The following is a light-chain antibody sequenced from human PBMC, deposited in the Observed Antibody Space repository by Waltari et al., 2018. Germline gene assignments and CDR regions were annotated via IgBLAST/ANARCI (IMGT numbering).Light chain of an antibody. J-gene: IGLJ2*01. Sequence: SSDLTQDPSLSVALGQTVRITFQGDSPRRYYASWYQQGPGQAPILVLYGPDNRPSGIPDRFSGSTSGNTASLTITGAQAEDEADYYCHSRETFSTRLFGGGTRLTV. CDR1: SPRRYY. V-gene: IGLV3-19*01. CDR2: GPD. CDR3: HSRETFSTRL.